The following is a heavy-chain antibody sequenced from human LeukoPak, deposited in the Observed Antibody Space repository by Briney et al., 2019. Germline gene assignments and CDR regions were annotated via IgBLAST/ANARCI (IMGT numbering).Heavy chain of an antibody. CDR1: GFSFSSYA. CDR3: AKVQLGIGVDY. V-gene: IGHV3-23*01. D-gene: IGHD7-27*01. J-gene: IGHJ4*02. Sequence: PGGSPRLSCAASGFSFSSYAVSWVRQAPGRGLEWVSGISDGGSRTYYADSVKGRFTISRDDSRNTLYLQMNSLRAEDTAVYYCAKVQLGIGVDYWGQGTLDTVSS. CDR2: ISDGGSRT.